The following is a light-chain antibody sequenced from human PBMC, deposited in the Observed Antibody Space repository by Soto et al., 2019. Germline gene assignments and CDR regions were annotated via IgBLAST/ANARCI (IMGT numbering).Light chain of an antibody. Sequence: QSVLTQPPSASGSPGQSVTISCAGSISDVGGYNHVSWYQQHPGKAPKLLFYEVTKRPSGVPARFSGSKSGNTASLTVSGLQGDDEADYYCSSYAGTNNVIFGGGTKLTVL. V-gene: IGLV2-8*01. J-gene: IGLJ2*01. CDR2: EVT. CDR1: ISDVGGYNH. CDR3: SSYAGTNNVI.